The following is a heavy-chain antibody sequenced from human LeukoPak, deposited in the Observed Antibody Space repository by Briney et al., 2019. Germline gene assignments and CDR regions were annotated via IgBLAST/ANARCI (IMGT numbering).Heavy chain of an antibody. V-gene: IGHV1-69*02. Sequence: ASVKVSCKASGGTFSSYTISWVRQAPGQGLEWMGRIIPILGIANYAQNCHGRVTIAPDKSTSTAYMELSSLRSEDTAVYYCARVSLANPYYDFWSGYYSGEFDYWGQGTLVTVSS. CDR1: GGTFSSYT. CDR2: IIPILGIA. CDR3: ARVSLANPYYDFWSGYYSGEFDY. D-gene: IGHD3-3*01. J-gene: IGHJ4*02.